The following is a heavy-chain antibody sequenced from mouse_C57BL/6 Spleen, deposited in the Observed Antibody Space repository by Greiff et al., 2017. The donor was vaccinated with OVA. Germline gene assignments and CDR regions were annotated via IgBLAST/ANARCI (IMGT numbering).Heavy chain of an antibody. Sequence: EVQLQQSGPELVKPGASVKISCKASGYSFTDYNMNWVKQSNGKSLEWIGVINPNYGTTSYNQKFKGKATLTVDQSSSTAYMQLKSLTSEDSAVYYCARGDYYSNLYAMDYWGQGTSVTVSS. D-gene: IGHD2-5*01. CDR3: ARGDYYSNLYAMDY. CDR1: GYSFTDYN. J-gene: IGHJ4*01. V-gene: IGHV1-39*01. CDR2: INPNYGTT.